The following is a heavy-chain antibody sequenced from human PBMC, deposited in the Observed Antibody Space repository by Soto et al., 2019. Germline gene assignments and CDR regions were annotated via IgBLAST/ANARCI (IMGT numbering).Heavy chain of an antibody. J-gene: IGHJ5*02. V-gene: IGHV4-30-4*01. CDR3: ARVPWRSNWQRAPDWFDP. CDR1: GGSIGSGDYY. Sequence: SETLSLTCTVSGGSIGSGDYYWSWIRQPPGKGLEWIGHIHYSGSTYDNPSLKSRVSISVDTSKNQFSLELSSVTAADTAVYYCARVPWRSNWQRAPDWFDPWGQGSLVTVSS. D-gene: IGHD6-13*01. CDR2: IHYSGST.